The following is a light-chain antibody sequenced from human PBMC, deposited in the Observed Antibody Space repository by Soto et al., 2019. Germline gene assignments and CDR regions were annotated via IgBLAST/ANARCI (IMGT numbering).Light chain of an antibody. Sequence: EIVLTQSPGTLSLSPGERATLSCRASQSVSSNYLAWYQQKPGQAPRLLIYGGSSRATGIPDRFSGSGSGTDFTLTISRLEPEDFAVYYCQQYGSSPGLFTVGPGTKVDIK. J-gene: IGKJ3*01. CDR1: QSVSSNY. CDR2: GGS. V-gene: IGKV3-20*01. CDR3: QQYGSSPGLFT.